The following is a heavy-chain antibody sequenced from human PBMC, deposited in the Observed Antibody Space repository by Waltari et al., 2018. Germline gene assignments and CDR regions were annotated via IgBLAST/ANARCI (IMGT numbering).Heavy chain of an antibody. J-gene: IGHJ3*02. CDR3: ARVPPPHLLYYYGSGSYYRSDAFDI. V-gene: IGHV1-8*01. Sequence: QVQLVQSGAEVKKPGASVKVSCKASGYTFTSYDINWVRQATGQGLEWMVWMNPNSGNTGYAQKFQGRVTMTRNTSISTAYMELSSLRSEDTAVYYCARVPPPHLLYYYGSGSYYRSDAFDIWGQGTMVTVSS. CDR2: MNPNSGNT. D-gene: IGHD3-10*01. CDR1: GYTFTSYD.